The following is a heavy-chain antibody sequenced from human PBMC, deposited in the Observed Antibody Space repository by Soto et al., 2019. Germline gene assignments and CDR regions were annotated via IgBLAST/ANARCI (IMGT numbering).Heavy chain of an antibody. CDR2: IYYSGST. CDR3: ARRSSSSLGSLFDP. Sequence: SETLSLTCTVSGGSISTSSYYWGWIRQPPGKGLEWIGSIYYSGSTYYNPSLKSRVTISVDTSKNQFSLKLSSVTAADTAVYYCARRSSSSLGSLFDPWGRGILVTVSS. V-gene: IGHV4-39*01. D-gene: IGHD6-6*01. J-gene: IGHJ5*02. CDR1: GGSISTSSYY.